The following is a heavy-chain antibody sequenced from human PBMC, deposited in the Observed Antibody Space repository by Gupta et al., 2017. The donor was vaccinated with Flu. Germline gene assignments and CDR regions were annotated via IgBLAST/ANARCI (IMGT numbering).Heavy chain of an antibody. V-gene: IGHV3-30*18. J-gene: IGHJ6*03. CDR2: IASDGSHK. CDR1: GFTFSSYG. D-gene: IGHD2-2*01. CDR3: AKDGPWTASCPYYCYYMDV. Sequence: QMQLVESGGGVVQFGTSLRLSCAASGFTFSSYGMHWVRHAPGKGLEWLADIASDGSHKDYAYSVSCRFTISRDNSKNTLSLEMVSLRVEVTAVYYCAKDGPWTASCPYYCYYMDVWGKGTTVTVSS.